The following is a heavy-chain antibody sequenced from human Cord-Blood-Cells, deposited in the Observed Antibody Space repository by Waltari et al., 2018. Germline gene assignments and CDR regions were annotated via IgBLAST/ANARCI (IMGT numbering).Heavy chain of an antibody. CDR1: GLTFSNAW. CDR3: TTNLYCSSTSCYFRYFDY. CDR2: IKSKTDGGTT. D-gene: IGHD2-2*01. Sequence: EVQVVESGGGLVKPGGCLRLSCAASGLTFSNAWMTWVRQAPRKGLEWVGRIKSKTDGGTTDYAAPVKGRFTISRDDSKNTLYLQMNSLKTEDTAVYYCTTNLYCSSTSCYFRYFDYWGQGTLVTVSS. J-gene: IGHJ4*02. V-gene: IGHV3-15*01.